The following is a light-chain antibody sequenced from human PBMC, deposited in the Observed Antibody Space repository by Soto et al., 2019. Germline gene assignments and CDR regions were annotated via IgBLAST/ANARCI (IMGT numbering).Light chain of an antibody. CDR3: QQYNSYWT. CDR1: HSISSW. J-gene: IGKJ1*01. CDR2: AAS. V-gene: IGKV1-5*01. Sequence: DIQMTQSPSTLSASVGDRVTITCRASHSISSWLAWYQQKPGKAPNLLIYAASTLESGVPSRFSGSGAGTEFTLTISSLQPDYFANYYCQQYNSYWTFGQGTKVEI.